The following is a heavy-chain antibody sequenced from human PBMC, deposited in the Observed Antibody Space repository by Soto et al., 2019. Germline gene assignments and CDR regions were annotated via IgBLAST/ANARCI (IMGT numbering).Heavy chain of an antibody. CDR1: GGSVSSGSYY. Sequence: PSETLSLTCTVSGGSVSSGSYYWSWIRQPPGKGLEWIGYIYYSGSTNYNPSLKSRVTISVDTSKNQFSLKLSSVTAADTAVYYCARAHRDYYGSGSYLPYWGQGTLVTVSS. D-gene: IGHD3-10*01. V-gene: IGHV4-61*01. CDR3: ARAHRDYYGSGSYLPY. CDR2: IYYSGST. J-gene: IGHJ4*02.